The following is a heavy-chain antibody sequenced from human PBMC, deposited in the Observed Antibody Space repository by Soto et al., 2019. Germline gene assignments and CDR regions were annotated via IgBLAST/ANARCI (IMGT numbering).Heavy chain of an antibody. CDR1: GGTFSSYA. CDR2: ITPIFGTA. D-gene: IGHD2-15*01. J-gene: IGHJ4*02. V-gene: IGHV1-69*01. CDR3: ASGGIYTSCSGGSCYPFDY. Sequence: QVQLVQSGAEAKKPGSSVKVSCKASGGTFSSYAISWVRQAPGQGLEWMGGITPIFGTANYAQKFQGRVTITADEATSTAYMELSSLRSEDTAVYYCASGGIYTSCSGGSCYPFDYWGQGTLVTVSS.